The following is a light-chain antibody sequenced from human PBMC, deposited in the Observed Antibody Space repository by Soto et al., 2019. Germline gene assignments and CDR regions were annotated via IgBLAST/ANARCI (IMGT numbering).Light chain of an antibody. CDR3: HQYGSSPAT. Sequence: IMLTQSPGTLSLSPGERATLSCRASQSVSSSFLAWYQQKPGQAPRLLIYGASSRATGIPDRFSGSGSGTDFTLTISRLEPEDFAVYYCHQYGSSPATFGQGTKVDIK. V-gene: IGKV3-20*01. J-gene: IGKJ1*01. CDR1: QSVSSSF. CDR2: GAS.